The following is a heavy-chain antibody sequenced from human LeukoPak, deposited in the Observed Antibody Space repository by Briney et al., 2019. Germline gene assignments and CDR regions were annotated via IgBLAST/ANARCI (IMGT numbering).Heavy chain of an antibody. CDR3: ARPLQQQWGAFDI. V-gene: IGHV1-69*06. CDR2: IIPIFGTA. J-gene: IGHJ3*02. D-gene: IGHD1/OR15-1a*01. Sequence: ASVKVSCKASGGTFSSYAISWVRQAPGQGLEWMGGIIPIFGTANYAQKFQGRVTITADKSTSTAYMELSSLRSEDTAVYYCARPLQQQWGAFDIWGQGTMVTVSS. CDR1: GGTFSSYA.